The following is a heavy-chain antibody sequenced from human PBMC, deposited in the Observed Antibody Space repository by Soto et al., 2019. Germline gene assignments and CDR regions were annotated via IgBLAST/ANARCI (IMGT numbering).Heavy chain of an antibody. D-gene: IGHD6-19*01. CDR1: GGSFRGYH. CDR2: INNSGST. Sequence: SETLSLTCAVHGGSFRGYHWTWIRQPPGKGLEWIGEINNSGSTNDNPSLKSRVTISRDTSKNQFSLSLSAVTAADTAIYYCARGGYTSGWFRFWGQGILVTVSS. CDR3: ARGGYTSGWFRF. J-gene: IGHJ4*02. V-gene: IGHV4-34*01.